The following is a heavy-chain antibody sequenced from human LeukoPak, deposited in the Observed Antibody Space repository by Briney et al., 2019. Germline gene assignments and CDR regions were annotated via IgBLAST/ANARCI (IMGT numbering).Heavy chain of an antibody. CDR1: GFTFSSYG. J-gene: IGHJ4*02. D-gene: IGHD3-9*01. Sequence: GGSLRLSCAASGFTFSSYGMHWVRQAPGKGLEWVAFIRYDGSNKYYADSVKGRFTISRDNSKNTLYLQMNSLRAEDTAVYFFFIKQKAAYEILTGFGFDYWGQGTLVTVSS. V-gene: IGHV3-30*02. CDR2: IRYDGSNK. CDR3: FIKQKAAYEILTGFGFDY.